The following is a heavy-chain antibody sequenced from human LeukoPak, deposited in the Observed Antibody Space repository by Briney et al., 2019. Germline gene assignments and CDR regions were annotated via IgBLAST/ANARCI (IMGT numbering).Heavy chain of an antibody. J-gene: IGHJ4*02. CDR2: ISGSGGST. CDR3: AKVGKRIAVAGTPPDY. CDR1: GFTFSSYG. Sequence: GGTLRLSCAASGFTFSSYGMSWVRQAPGKGLEWVSAISGSGGSTYYADSVKGRFTISRDNSKNTLYLQMNSLRAEDTAVYYCAKVGKRIAVAGTPPDYWGQGTLVTVSS. D-gene: IGHD6-19*01. V-gene: IGHV3-23*01.